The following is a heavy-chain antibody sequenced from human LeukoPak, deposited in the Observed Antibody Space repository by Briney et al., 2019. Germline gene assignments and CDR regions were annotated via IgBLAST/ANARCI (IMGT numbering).Heavy chain of an antibody. D-gene: IGHD5-12*01. J-gene: IGHJ4*02. V-gene: IGHV3-53*01. CDR2: IYSGGST. CDR3: ARAVDIVDPLDY. CDR1: AFTVSSNY. Sequence: GGSLRLSCAASAFTVSSNYMSWVRQAPGKGLEWVSVIYSGGSTYYADSVKGRFTISRDNSKNTLYLQMNSLRAEDTAVYYCARAVDIVDPLDYWGQGTLVTVSS.